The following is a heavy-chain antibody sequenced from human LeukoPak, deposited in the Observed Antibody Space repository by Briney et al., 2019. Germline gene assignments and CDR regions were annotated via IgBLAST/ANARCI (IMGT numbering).Heavy chain of an antibody. V-gene: IGHV3-23*01. Sequence: PGASLRPSCAASGFTFNNYGMSCARQAQAKGLEWVSTINDIGLNIHDAASVKGRFTISRDHSKNTLHLQMNSLRADDTALYYCTKGDGGWYPIDYWGQGILVIVSS. CDR2: INDIGLNI. CDR1: GFTFNNYG. D-gene: IGHD6-19*01. J-gene: IGHJ4*02. CDR3: TKGDGGWYPIDY.